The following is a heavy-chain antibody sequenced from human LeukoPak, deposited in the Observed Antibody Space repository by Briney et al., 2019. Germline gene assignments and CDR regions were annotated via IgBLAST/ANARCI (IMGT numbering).Heavy chain of an antibody. J-gene: IGHJ4*02. CDR3: ARDSGYSYGYVY. CDR2: IYYSGST. Sequence: SETLSFTCTVSGGSISSYYWSGIRQPPGKGLEWIGYIYYSGSTNYNPSLKSRVTISVDTSKNQFSLKLSSVTAADTAVYYCARDSGYSYGYVYWGQGTLVTVSS. CDR1: GGSISSYY. V-gene: IGHV4-59*01. D-gene: IGHD5-18*01.